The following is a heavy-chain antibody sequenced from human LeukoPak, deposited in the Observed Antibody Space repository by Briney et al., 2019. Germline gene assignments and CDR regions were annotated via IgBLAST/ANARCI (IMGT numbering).Heavy chain of an antibody. Sequence: GGSLRLSCAASGFTFSSYAMHWVRQAPGKGLEWVAVISYDGSNKYYADSVKGRFTISRDNAKNSLYLQMNSLRDEDTAVYYCARAFGVVIYNWFDPWGQGTLVTVSS. CDR2: ISYDGSNK. D-gene: IGHD3-3*01. V-gene: IGHV3-30-3*01. J-gene: IGHJ5*02. CDR3: ARAFGVVIYNWFDP. CDR1: GFTFSSYA.